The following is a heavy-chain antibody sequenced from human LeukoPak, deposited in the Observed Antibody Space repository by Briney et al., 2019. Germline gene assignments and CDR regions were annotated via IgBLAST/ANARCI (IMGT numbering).Heavy chain of an antibody. CDR2: IIPIFGTS. Sequence: SVKVSCKASGGTFSSYAISWVRQAPGQGLEWMGGIIPIFGTSNYAQKFQGRVTMTTDTSTSTAYMELRSLRSDDTAVYYCAREAAGGFYGLDVWGQGTTVTVSS. J-gene: IGHJ6*02. CDR3: AREAAGGFYGLDV. CDR1: GGTFSSYA. V-gene: IGHV1-69*05. D-gene: IGHD6-13*01.